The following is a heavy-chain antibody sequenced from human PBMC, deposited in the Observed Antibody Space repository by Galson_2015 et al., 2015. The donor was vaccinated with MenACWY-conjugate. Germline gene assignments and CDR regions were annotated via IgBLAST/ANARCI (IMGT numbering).Heavy chain of an antibody. Sequence: SVKVSCKASGYTFTSYDINWVRQATGQGLEWMGWMNPNSGNTGYAQKYQGRVTMTRNTSISTAYMDLSSLRSEDPAVYYCARGGYLDILTDRYSSYLAARGTGTTLTDSS. J-gene: IGHJ6*03. CDR2: MNPNSGNT. CDR3: ARGGYLDILTDRYSSYLAA. V-gene: IGHV1-8*01. CDR1: GYTFTSYD. D-gene: IGHD3-9*01.